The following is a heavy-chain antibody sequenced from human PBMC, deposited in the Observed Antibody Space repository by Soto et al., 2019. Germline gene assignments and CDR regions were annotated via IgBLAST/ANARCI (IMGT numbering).Heavy chain of an antibody. CDR1: GFAFSNYW. V-gene: IGHV3-74*01. D-gene: IGHD1-1*01. J-gene: IGHJ3*02. CDR3: TRSGDEDDEQREDAFNI. CDR2: MNSDGTST. Sequence: EVQLVESGGGLVQPGGSLRLSCAASGFAFSNYWIHWVRQAPGKGLVWVSRMNSDGTSTSYADSVRGRVTISRDNAKITLYLQMNSLRAEDTSVYYCTRSGDEDDEQREDAFNIWGQWTMFTVSS.